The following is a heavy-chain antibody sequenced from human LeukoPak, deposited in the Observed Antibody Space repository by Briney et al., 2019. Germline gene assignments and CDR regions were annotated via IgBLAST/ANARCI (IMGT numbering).Heavy chain of an antibody. CDR3: AKFFDILAGYFDS. CDR1: GFSFGSYA. D-gene: IGHD3-9*01. Sequence: GGSLRLSCAASGFSFGSYAMSWVRQSPGKGLEWVSAISGGGGSTHYADSVKGRFTISRDNSKNTLYLQMNSLRADDTAVYYCAKFFDILAGYFDSWGQGTLVTVSS. CDR2: ISGGGGST. J-gene: IGHJ4*02. V-gene: IGHV3-23*01.